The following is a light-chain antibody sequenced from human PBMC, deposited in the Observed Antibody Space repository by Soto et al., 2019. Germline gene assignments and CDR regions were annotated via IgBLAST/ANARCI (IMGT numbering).Light chain of an antibody. Sequence: QSVLTQPASVSGSPGQSITISCTGSYSDIGSNDFVSWYRQYPGKAPELIIYEVTNRPSGVSNRFSGSKSDNTASLTISGLQAEDEADYHCSSFTSSDTRVFGGGTKVTVL. J-gene: IGLJ3*02. CDR3: SSFTSSDTRV. CDR2: EVT. V-gene: IGLV2-14*01. CDR1: YSDIGSNDF.